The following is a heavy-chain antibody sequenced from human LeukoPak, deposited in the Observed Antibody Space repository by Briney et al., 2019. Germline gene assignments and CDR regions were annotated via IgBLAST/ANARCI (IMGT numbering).Heavy chain of an antibody. J-gene: IGHJ5*01. V-gene: IGHV3-7*01. CDR1: GFTFSRTW. CDR2: INGDGSEE. D-gene: IGHD3-16*01. Sequence: PGGSLRLSCAAPGFTFSRTWMSWVRHSPGKGLEWVANINGDGSEEYYVDSVKGRFTISRANARSSLYLQMNSLRGEDTAVYYCARDPDSDNAWGWFDSWGQGTVVTVSS. CDR3: ARDPDSDNAWGWFDS.